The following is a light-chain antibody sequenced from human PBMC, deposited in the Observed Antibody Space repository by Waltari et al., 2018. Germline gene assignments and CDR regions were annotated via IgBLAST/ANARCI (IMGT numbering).Light chain of an antibody. CDR2: DAS. J-gene: IGKJ4*01. CDR1: QDIRES. Sequence: DIQMTQSPSSLSASVGDRVTITCQASQDIRESLNWFQQKPGKAPQVLIFDASRSPTAVTSRFSGSGSGTDFAFTISSLQPEDVGTYYCQQYAHVPLTFGGGTRVEIK. CDR3: QQYAHVPLT. V-gene: IGKV1-33*01.